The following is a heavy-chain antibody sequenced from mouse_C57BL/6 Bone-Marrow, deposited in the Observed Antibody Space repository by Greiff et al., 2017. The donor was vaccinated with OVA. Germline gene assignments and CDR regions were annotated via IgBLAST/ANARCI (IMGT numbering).Heavy chain of an antibody. D-gene: IGHD1-1*01. CDR1: GYTFTDYN. Sequence: EVQLQQSGPELVKPGASVKIPCKASGYTFTDYNMDWVKQSHGKSLEWIGDINPNNGGTNYNQKFKGKATLTVDKSSSTAYMELRSLTSEDTAVYYCARSSTVGQGMDYWGQGTTVTVSS. CDR2: INPNNGGT. CDR3: ARSSTVGQGMDY. J-gene: IGHJ4*01. V-gene: IGHV1-18*01.